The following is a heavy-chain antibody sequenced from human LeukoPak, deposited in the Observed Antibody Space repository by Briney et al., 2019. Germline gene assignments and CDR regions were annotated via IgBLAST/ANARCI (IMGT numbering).Heavy chain of an antibody. CDR2: INHSGST. V-gene: IGHV4-34*01. CDR3: ARRGDSYALFDY. J-gene: IGHJ4*02. CDR1: GESFTAYF. D-gene: IGHD5-18*01. Sequence: SDTLSLTCAVYGESFTAYFWSWIRQPPGKGLEWIGEINHSGSTNYNPSLKSRVTISVDRSKNQLSLKLSSVTAADTAVYYCARRGDSYALFDYWGQGTLVTVSS.